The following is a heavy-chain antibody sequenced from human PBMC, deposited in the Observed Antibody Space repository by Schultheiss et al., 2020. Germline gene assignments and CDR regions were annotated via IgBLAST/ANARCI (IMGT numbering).Heavy chain of an antibody. Sequence: SETLSLTCTVSGGSISSGGYYWSWIRQHPGKGLEWIGYIYYSGSTYYNPSLKSRVTISVDTSKNQFSLKLSSVTAADTAVYYCARGDYYGMDVWGQGTTVTVYS. CDR3: ARGDYYGMDV. CDR1: GGSISSGGYY. J-gene: IGHJ6*02. V-gene: IGHV4-31*03. CDR2: IYYSGST.